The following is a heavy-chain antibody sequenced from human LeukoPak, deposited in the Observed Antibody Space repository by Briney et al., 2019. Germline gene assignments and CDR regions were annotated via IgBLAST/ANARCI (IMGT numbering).Heavy chain of an antibody. CDR2: IYPGDSDT. CDR3: ARHAYCSSTSCYPYY. CDR1: GYSFTNYW. D-gene: IGHD2-2*01. V-gene: IGHV5-51*01. Sequence: GESLKISCKGSGYSFTNYWIAWVRQMPGKGLEWMGIIYPGDSDTRYSPSFQGQVTISADKSISTAYLQWSSLKASDTAMYYCARHAYCSSTSCYPYYWGQGTLVTVSS. J-gene: IGHJ4*02.